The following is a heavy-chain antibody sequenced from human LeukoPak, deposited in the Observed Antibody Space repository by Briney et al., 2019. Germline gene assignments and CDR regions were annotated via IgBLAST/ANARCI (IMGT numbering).Heavy chain of an antibody. Sequence: SSETLSLTCTVSGGSISSGGYYWSWIRQHPGKGLEWIGYIYYSGSTYYNPPLKSRVTISVDTSKNQFSLKLSSVTAADTAVYYCARDRAVAGILDYWGQGTLVTVSS. V-gene: IGHV4-31*03. CDR3: ARDRAVAGILDY. CDR1: GGSISSGGYY. J-gene: IGHJ4*02. D-gene: IGHD6-19*01. CDR2: IYYSGST.